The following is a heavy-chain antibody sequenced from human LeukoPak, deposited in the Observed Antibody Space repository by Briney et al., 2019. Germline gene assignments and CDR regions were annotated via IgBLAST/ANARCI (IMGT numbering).Heavy chain of an antibody. CDR1: GGSVGSTTYY. CDR2: IDYSGST. CDR3: ARDRKYSASGSYYPGY. Sequence: SETLSLTCTVSGGSVGSTTYYWGWIRQPPGKGLEWIGHIDYSGSTYSIPSLKSRVIISLDTSKNQFSLKLNSVTAADTAVYYCARDRKYSASGSYYPGYWGQGTLVTVSS. J-gene: IGHJ4*02. V-gene: IGHV4-39*07. D-gene: IGHD3-10*01.